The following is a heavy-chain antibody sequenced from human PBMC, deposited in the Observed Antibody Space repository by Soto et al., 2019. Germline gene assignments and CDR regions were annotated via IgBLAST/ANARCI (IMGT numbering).Heavy chain of an antibody. Sequence: GGSLRLSCAASGFTFSSYGMHWVRQAPGKGLEWVAVRWYDGSNKYYADSVKGRFPISRDNAKNTLYLQMNSLRAEDTAVYYCARDGYSSSSGGDYYYGMDVWGQGTTVTVSS. V-gene: IGHV3-33*01. CDR1: GFTFSSYG. J-gene: IGHJ6*02. D-gene: IGHD6-6*01. CDR2: RWYDGSNK. CDR3: ARDGYSSSSGGDYYYGMDV.